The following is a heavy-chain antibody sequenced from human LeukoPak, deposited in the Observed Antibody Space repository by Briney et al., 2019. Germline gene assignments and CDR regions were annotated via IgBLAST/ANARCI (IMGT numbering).Heavy chain of an antibody. J-gene: IGHJ6*02. V-gene: IGHV4-59*01. CDR2: IYYSGSA. CDR1: GGSISSYY. D-gene: IGHD5-12*01. CDR3: ARVGGSNHYYYGMDV. Sequence: SETLSLTCTASGGSISSYYWSWIRQPPGKGLEWVGYIYYSGSASYNPSLKSRVTISVDTSKNQFSLKLSSVTAADTAVYYCARVGGSNHYYYGMDVWGQGTTVTVSS.